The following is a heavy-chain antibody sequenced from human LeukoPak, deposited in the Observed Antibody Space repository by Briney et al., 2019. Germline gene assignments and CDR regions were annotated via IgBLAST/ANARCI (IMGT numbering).Heavy chain of an antibody. CDR1: GYSISSYN. CDR3: ARVAVVVPAARGYMDV. D-gene: IGHD2-2*01. CDR2: IYTSGST. V-gene: IGHV4-4*07. Sequence: PSETLSLTCTVSGYSISSYNWSWIRQPPGKGMEWIGRIYTSGSTNYNPARKSRVTMSVDTSKNQFSLKLSSVTAADTAVYYWARVAVVVPAARGYMDVWGKGTTVTVSS. J-gene: IGHJ6*03.